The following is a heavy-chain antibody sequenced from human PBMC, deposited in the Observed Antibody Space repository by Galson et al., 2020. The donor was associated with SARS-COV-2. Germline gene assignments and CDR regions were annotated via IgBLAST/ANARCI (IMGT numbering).Heavy chain of an antibody. J-gene: IGHJ6*02. V-gene: IGHV3-15*01. CDR2: IKSNTDGGTT. D-gene: IGHD1-26*01. CDR3: ATDELGASTFYYGMDV. CDR1: GFTFNYAW. Sequence: GESLKISCAASGFTFNYAWMSWVRQGPGKGLEWIGRIKSNTDGGTTDYAAPVKGRFTISRDDSKNMLFLQMNSLRTDDTGVYYCATDELGASTFYYGMDVWGQGTTVTVSS.